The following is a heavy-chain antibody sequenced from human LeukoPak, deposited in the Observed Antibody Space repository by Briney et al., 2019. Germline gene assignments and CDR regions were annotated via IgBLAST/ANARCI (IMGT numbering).Heavy chain of an antibody. D-gene: IGHD3-22*01. J-gene: IGHJ4*02. CDR2: ICGDGGST. Sequence: PVGSLRHSCAASGFTPIRSLMHWVRHAPGKGLEWVSLICGDGGSTYYADYVKVRFTSSGDNSKNSLYLQMNSLRTEDTALYCCAEDRWNYVGVRYCDSSGYNDYWGQGTLVTVSS. CDR1: GFTPIRSL. CDR3: AEDRWNYVGVRYCDSSGYNDY. V-gene: IGHV3-43*02.